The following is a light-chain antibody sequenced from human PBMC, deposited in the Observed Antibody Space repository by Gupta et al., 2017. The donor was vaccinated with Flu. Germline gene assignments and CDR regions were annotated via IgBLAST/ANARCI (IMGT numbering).Light chain of an antibody. CDR2: EVS. Sequence: QPALPQPPSASGSPGQSVTISCTGTSSDIGVYNYVSWYQQHPAKAPKLLIYEVSQRPSGVPGRFSGSKSGNTASLTVSGLKEEDEADYYCSSDAGTNNYVFGNGTTVTVL. CDR3: SSDAGTNNYV. V-gene: IGLV2-8*01. CDR1: SSDIGVYNY. J-gene: IGLJ1*01.